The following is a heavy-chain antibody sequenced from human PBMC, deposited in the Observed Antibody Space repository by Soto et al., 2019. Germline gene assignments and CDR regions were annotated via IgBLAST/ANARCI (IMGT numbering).Heavy chain of an antibody. D-gene: IGHD6-19*01. Sequence: ASVKVACKASGYNIQGHAIHWVGQAPGQRLEWMGWINAGNGNTKYSEKFEGRVTFTRDTVATTLYMELTSLTSEDTAVYFCGRDQSGIGWYVDWFDPWGQGTLVTVSS. CDR3: GRDQSGIGWYVDWFDP. V-gene: IGHV1-3*01. J-gene: IGHJ5*02. CDR2: INAGNGNT. CDR1: GYNIQGHA.